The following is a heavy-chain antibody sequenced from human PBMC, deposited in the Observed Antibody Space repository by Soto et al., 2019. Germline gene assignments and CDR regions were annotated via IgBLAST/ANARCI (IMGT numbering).Heavy chain of an antibody. CDR3: ARVSNPSFNRYCTNGVCPYYFDY. CDR1: GVSFSGYC. CDR2: INHSGST. Sequence: PSETLPLTCAVDGVSFSGYCWSWIRQPPGKGLEWIGEINHSGSTNYNPSLKSRVTISVDTSKNQFSLKLSSVTAADTAVYYCARVSNPSFNRYCTNGVCPYYFDYWGQGTLVTVSS. D-gene: IGHD2-8*01. V-gene: IGHV4-34*01. J-gene: IGHJ4*02.